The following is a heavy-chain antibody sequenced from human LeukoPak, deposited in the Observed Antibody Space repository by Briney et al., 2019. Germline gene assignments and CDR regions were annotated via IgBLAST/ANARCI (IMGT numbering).Heavy chain of an antibody. CDR1: GFTFSSYT. CDR3: ARAPASSSFDL. CDR2: IDQGGSVG. J-gene: IGHJ4*02. D-gene: IGHD6-13*01. Sequence: GGSLRLSCAASGFTFSSYTMNWGRQAPEKGREVVASIDQGGSVGNYMDSRKGRCTISRDNAKKSLYLEINRLSAHEKAVYYCARAPASSSFDLWGRGDLVTVSS. V-gene: IGHV3-7*01.